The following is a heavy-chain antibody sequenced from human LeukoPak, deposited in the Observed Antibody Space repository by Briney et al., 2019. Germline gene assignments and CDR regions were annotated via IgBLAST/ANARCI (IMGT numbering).Heavy chain of an antibody. CDR2: IRYDGSNK. Sequence: SGGSLRLSCAASGFTFSSYGMHWVRQAPGKGLEWVAFIRYDGSNKYYADSVKGRFTISRDNSKNMLYLQMNSLRAEDTAVYYYTTPLSYWGQGTLVTVSS. V-gene: IGHV3-30*02. CDR3: TTPLSY. J-gene: IGHJ4*02. CDR1: GFTFSSYG.